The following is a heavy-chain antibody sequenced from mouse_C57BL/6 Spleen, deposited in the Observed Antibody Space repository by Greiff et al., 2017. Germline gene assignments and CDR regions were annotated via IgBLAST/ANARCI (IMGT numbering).Heavy chain of an antibody. Sequence: VKLQESGAELARPGASVKLSCKASGYTFTSYGISWVKQRTGQGLEWIGEIYPRSGNTSYNEKFKGKATLTADKSSSTAYMELRSLTAEDSAVYCCAGIYYDYDDYARDYWGQGTSVTVSS. D-gene: IGHD2-4*01. V-gene: IGHV1-81*01. J-gene: IGHJ4*01. CDR2: IYPRSGNT. CDR3: AGIYYDYDDYARDY. CDR1: GYTFTSYG.